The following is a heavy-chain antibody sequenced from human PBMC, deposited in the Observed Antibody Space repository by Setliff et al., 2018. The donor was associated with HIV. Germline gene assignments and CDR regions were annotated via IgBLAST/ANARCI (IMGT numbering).Heavy chain of an antibody. D-gene: IGHD3-10*01. J-gene: IGHJ4*02. CDR1: GDSITSSSSSHY. V-gene: IGHV4-39*01. Sequence: SETLSLTCSVSGDSITSSSSSHYWGWIRQPPGKGLAWIGSIYYSGSTYYNPSLQSRVTISVHTSKNHFSLKLSSVTAADTALYYCARHAPSGELYYFDYWGQGTLVTVSS. CDR3: ARHAPSGELYYFDY. CDR2: IYYSGST.